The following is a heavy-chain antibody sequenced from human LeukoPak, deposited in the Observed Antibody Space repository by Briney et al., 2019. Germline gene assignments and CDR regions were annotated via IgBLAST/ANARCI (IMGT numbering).Heavy chain of an antibody. Sequence: GASLRLSCVASGNAFSGDAMNWVRQAPGKGLEWVSGISGSGGSTYYADFVKGRFTISRDNSKNTLYLEMNSLIAEDTATYYCAKTAKGSLPAYYYDSWGQGTLVTVSS. D-gene: IGHD3-10*01. J-gene: IGHJ5*01. CDR2: ISGSGGST. CDR1: GNAFSGDA. V-gene: IGHV3-23*01. CDR3: AKTAKGSLPAYYYDS.